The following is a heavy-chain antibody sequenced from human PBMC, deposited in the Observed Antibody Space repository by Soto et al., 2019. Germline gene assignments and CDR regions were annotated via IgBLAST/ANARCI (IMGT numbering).Heavy chain of an antibody. J-gene: IGHJ6*02. V-gene: IGHV3-23*05. Sequence: PGGSLRLSCSASGFTFSTYAMIWVRQAPGKGLDWVSAIDNNGRNTFYTDSVKGRFTISRDNSKSTLYLQVNSLRAEDTAVYYCARGNGGYDRSEHYSSYATHVSGQAPTVTVSS. CDR1: GFTFSTYA. D-gene: IGHD4-17*01. CDR2: IDNNGRNT. CDR3: ARGNGGYDRSEHYSSYATHV.